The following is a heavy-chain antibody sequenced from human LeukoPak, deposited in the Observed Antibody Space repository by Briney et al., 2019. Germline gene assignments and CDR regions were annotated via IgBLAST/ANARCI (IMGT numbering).Heavy chain of an antibody. J-gene: IGHJ5*02. V-gene: IGHV4-39*01. CDR3: ARHSTTYYYDSSGP. D-gene: IGHD3-22*01. Sequence: PSETLSLTCTVSGGSIRSSSYYWGWIRQPPGKGLEWIGSIYYSGSTYFNPSLKSRVTISVDTSKNQFSLKLSSVTAADTAVYYCARHSTTYYYDSSGPWGQGTLVTVSS. CDR1: GGSIRSSSYY. CDR2: IYYSGST.